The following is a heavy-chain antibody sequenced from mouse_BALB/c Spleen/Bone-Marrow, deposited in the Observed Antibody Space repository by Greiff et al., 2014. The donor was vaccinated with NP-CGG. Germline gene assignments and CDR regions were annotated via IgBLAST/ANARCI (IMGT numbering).Heavy chain of an antibody. CDR2: INPDSGTI. CDR3: ARNGYYGWIAY. D-gene: IGHD2-3*01. CDR1: GFDFSRYW. V-gene: IGHV4-1*02. J-gene: IGHJ3*01. Sequence: EVKLMESGGGLVQPGGSLKLSCAASGFDFSRYWMTWVRQAPGKGLEWIGEINPDSGTINYTPSLKDKFIISRNNAKNTLYLQMSKVRSEDTALYYCARNGYYGWIAYWGQGTLVTVSA.